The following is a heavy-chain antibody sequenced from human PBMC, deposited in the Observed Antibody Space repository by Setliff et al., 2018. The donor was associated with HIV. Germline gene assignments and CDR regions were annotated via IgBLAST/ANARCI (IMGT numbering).Heavy chain of an antibody. CDR2: ISPSGGA. Sequence: SETMSLTCASFGGPFSDYFWTWLRQPPGKGLEWIGHISPSGGADYSPSLKTRAAISLVTSRSQIVLRLSSVAAADTATYYCARGVTLGRGVIAESPLYVMDVWGEGTPVTVSS. CDR3: ARGVTLGRGVIAESPLYVMDV. V-gene: IGHV4-34*01. CDR1: GGPFSDYF. J-gene: IGHJ6*03. D-gene: IGHD3-10*01.